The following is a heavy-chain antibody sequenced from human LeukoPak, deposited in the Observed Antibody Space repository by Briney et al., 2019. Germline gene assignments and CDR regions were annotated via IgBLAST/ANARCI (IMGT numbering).Heavy chain of an antibody. V-gene: IGHV3-7*01. CDR1: GFTFSNYW. CDR2: IKPDGSDK. D-gene: IGHD5-18*01. J-gene: IGHJ4*02. Sequence: HPGGSLRLSCAASGFTFSNYWMAWVRQAPGKGLEWVANIKPDGSDKYYVDSVRGRFTVSRDNAKNSLYLQMKSQRAEDTAVYYCVRGILHYWGQGTLVTVSS. CDR3: VRGILHY.